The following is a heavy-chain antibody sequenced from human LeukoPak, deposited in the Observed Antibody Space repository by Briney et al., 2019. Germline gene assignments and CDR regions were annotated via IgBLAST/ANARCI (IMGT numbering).Heavy chain of an antibody. V-gene: IGHV3-74*01. J-gene: IGHJ4*02. Sequence: GGSLRLSCEASGFTFGSFWMHWVRRAPGKGLDWVSRINSDGSSISYGDSVKGRFTISRDNSKNTLSLQLNSLRVEDTAIYYCARRGYSFGTFDYWGQGTLVTVSS. CDR3: ARRGYSFGTFDY. CDR1: GFTFGSFW. D-gene: IGHD5-18*01. CDR2: INSDGSSI.